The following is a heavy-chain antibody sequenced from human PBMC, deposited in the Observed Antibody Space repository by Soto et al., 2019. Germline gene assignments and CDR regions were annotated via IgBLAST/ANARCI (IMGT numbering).Heavy chain of an antibody. Sequence: PGGSLRLSCAASGFTFSSYGMHWVRQAPGKGLEWVAVISYDGTNNYYTESVKGRFTISRDNSKNTLFLQMNSLRAEDTAVYYCAGPTYYYDSSGPPAYWGQGTLVTVSS. CDR1: GFTFSSYG. CDR2: ISYDGTNN. CDR3: AGPTYYYDSSGPPAY. V-gene: IGHV3-30*03. J-gene: IGHJ4*02. D-gene: IGHD3-22*01.